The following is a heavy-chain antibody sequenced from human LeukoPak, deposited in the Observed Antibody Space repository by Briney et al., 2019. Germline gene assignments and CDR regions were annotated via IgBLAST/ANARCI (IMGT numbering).Heavy chain of an antibody. V-gene: IGHV4-30-4*08. J-gene: IGHJ4*02. CDR2: IYYTAGS. D-gene: IGHD1-26*01. Sequence: SETLSLTCTVSGGSVTADNYFWSWTRQPPGEGLERIGYIYYTAGSYYNPSLKSRVTMSIDASTNQFSLKLNSVTAADTAVYHCGRGLRYSESYVVEYWGLGTLVTVSS. CDR3: GRGLRYSESYVVEY. CDR1: GGSVTADNYF.